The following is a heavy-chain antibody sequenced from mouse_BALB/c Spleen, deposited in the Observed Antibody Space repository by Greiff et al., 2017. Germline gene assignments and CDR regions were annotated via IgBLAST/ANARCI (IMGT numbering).Heavy chain of an antibody. CDR3: ARGGDKTFYAMDY. CDR2: INPSSGYT. Sequence: VQLQQSGAELARPGASVKMSCKASGYTFTSYTMHWVKQRPGQGLEWIGYINPSSGYTNYNQKFKDKATLTADKSSSTAYMQLSRLTSEDSAVYYGARGGDKTFYAMDYWGQGTSVTVSA. CDR1: GYTFTSYT. J-gene: IGHJ4*01. V-gene: IGHV1-4*01.